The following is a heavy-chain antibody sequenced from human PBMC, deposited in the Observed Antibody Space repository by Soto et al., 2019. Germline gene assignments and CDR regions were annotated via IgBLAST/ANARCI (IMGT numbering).Heavy chain of an antibody. Sequence: GGSLRLSCAASGFTFSSYGMHWVRQAPGKGLEWVAVIWYDGSNKYYADSVKGRFTISRDNSKNTLYLQMNSLRAEDTAVYYCARDRNGDYEDYYYYYMDVWGKGTTVTVSS. V-gene: IGHV3-33*01. CDR2: IWYDGSNK. CDR3: ARDRNGDYEDYYYYYMDV. CDR1: GFTFSSYG. J-gene: IGHJ6*03. D-gene: IGHD4-17*01.